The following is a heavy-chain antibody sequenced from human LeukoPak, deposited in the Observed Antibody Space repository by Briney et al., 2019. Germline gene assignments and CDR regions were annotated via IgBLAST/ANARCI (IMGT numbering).Heavy chain of an antibody. Sequence: ASVKVSCKASGYTFTSYYMHWVRQAPGKGLEWMGIINPSGGSTSYAQKFQGRVTMTRDTSTSTIYMELSSLRSEDTAVYYCARHPPRGGGGLPFDYWGQGTLVTVSS. CDR2: INPSGGST. J-gene: IGHJ4*02. CDR1: GYTFTSYY. V-gene: IGHV1-46*01. D-gene: IGHD3-16*01. CDR3: ARHPPRGGGGLPFDY.